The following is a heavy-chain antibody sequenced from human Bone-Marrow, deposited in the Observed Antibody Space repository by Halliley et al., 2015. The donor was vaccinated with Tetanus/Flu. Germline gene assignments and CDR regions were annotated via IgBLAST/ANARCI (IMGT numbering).Heavy chain of an antibody. J-gene: IGHJ4*02. V-gene: IGHV4-39*01. CDR3: ARRLITFGGAEGLDH. CDR2: LYNTGNS. D-gene: IGHD3-16*01. Sequence: GSLYNTGNSYYNPSLRSRLSVSVDASKNHFYLRLNSVTAADTAVYYCARRLITFGGAEGLDHWGQGILVTVSS.